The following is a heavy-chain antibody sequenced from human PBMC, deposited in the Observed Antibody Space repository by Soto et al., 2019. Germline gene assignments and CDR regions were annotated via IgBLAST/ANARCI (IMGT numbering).Heavy chain of an antibody. CDR3: TRDTTVEKGHH. V-gene: IGHV1-18*01. J-gene: IGHJ5*02. CDR2: ISAYNGNT. D-gene: IGHD4-17*01. Sequence: QVQLVQSGAEVKKPGASVKVSCKASGYTFTRYGISWVRQAPGQGLEWMGWISAYNGNTNYAQKLQGRVTMTTNISTSTAYMELSSLRSDDYAVYNCTRDTTVEKGHHWGQGTLVTVST. CDR1: GYTFTRYG.